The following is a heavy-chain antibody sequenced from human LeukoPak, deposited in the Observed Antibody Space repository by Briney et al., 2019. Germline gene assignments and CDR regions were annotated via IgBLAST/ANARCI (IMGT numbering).Heavy chain of an antibody. V-gene: IGHV3-21*01. CDR1: GFTFSSYS. CDR2: ISSSSRYI. Sequence: GGSLRLSCAASGFTFSSYSMNWVRQAPGKGLEWVSSISSSSRYIYYADSVKGRFTISRHNAKNSLYLQMNSLRAEDTAVYYCARDRYSSSWYTHFDYWGQGTLVTVSS. D-gene: IGHD6-13*01. J-gene: IGHJ4*02. CDR3: ARDRYSSSWYTHFDY.